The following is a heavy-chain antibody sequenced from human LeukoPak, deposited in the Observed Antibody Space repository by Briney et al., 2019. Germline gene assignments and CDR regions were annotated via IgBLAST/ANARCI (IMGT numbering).Heavy chain of an antibody. CDR2: ISGSGSTI. V-gene: IGHV3-48*03. CDR1: GFTFSSYE. CDR3: ARDVSSNDVGGHSHFDY. D-gene: IGHD4-23*01. Sequence: PGGSLRLSCAASGFTFSSYEMNWVRQAPGKGLEWVSYISGSGSTIYYADSVEGRFSMSRDNAKNSLFLQMNSLRVEHETFCHCARDVSSNDVGGHSHFDYWGQATLVPVSS. J-gene: IGHJ4*02.